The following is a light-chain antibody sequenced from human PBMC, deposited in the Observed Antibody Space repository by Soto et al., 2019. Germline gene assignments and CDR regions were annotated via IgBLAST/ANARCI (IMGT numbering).Light chain of an antibody. CDR3: SSYTSSSTRV. CDR1: SSDVGAYNS. Sequence: VLTQPASVSGSPGQSITISCTGTSSDVGAYNSVSWYQQHPGKAPKLMIYEVSNRPSGVSNRFSGSKSGNTASLTISGLQAEDEADYYCSSYTSSSTRVFGSGTKVTV. J-gene: IGLJ1*01. V-gene: IGLV2-14*01. CDR2: EVS.